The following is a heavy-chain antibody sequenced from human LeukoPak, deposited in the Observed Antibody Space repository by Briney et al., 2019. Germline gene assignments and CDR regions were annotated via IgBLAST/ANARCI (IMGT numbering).Heavy chain of an antibody. J-gene: IGHJ4*02. CDR1: GYTFTGYY. Sequence: ASVKVSCKASGYTFTGYYMHWGRQAPGQGLEWMGWINPNSGGTNYAQKFQGRVTMTRDTSISTAYMELSRLRSDDTAVYYCASRTNYYDSSGYYYGGAFDIWGQGTLVTVSS. CDR3: ASRTNYYDSSGYYYGGAFDI. D-gene: IGHD3-22*01. CDR2: INPNSGGT. V-gene: IGHV1-2*02.